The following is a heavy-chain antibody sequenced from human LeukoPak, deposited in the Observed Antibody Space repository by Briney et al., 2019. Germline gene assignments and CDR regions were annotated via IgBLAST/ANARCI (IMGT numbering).Heavy chain of an antibody. CDR1: GFTFTNNF. CDR2: IKQDGSET. CDR3: VREGFYSFDF. Sequence: GGSLRLSCAASGFTFTNNFMSWVRQVPGKGLEWVANIKQDGSETTYADSVRGRFTIFRDNAKDSVYLQMNSLRAEDSATYYCVREGFYSFDFWGQGTLVTVSS. V-gene: IGHV3-7*01. J-gene: IGHJ4*01.